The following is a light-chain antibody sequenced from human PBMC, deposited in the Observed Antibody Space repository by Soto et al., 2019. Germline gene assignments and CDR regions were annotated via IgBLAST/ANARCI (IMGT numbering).Light chain of an antibody. V-gene: IGKV3-15*01. J-gene: IGKJ1*01. CDR2: GAS. Sequence: EIVMTQSPATLSVSPGERATLSCRAGQSISNNLAWYQQKPGQAPRLLIYGASTRGTGIPARFTGSGSGTEFTLTISCLQSEDCAVYYCQQYSNWPRTFGQGTKVEIK. CDR3: QQYSNWPRT. CDR1: QSISNN.